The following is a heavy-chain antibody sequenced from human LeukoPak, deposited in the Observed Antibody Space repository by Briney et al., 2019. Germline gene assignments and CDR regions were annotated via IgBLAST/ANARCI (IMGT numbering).Heavy chain of an antibody. V-gene: IGHV1-69*13. D-gene: IGHD4-11*01. CDR1: GGTFSSYA. J-gene: IGHJ6*04. CDR2: IIPIFGTA. CDR3: ARALHPLHYYYGMDV. Sequence: ASVKVSCKASGGTFSSYAIRWVRQAPGQGLEWMGGIIPIFGTANYAQKFQGRVTITADESTSTAYMELSSLRSEDTAVYYCARALHPLHYYYGMDVWGKGTTVTVSS.